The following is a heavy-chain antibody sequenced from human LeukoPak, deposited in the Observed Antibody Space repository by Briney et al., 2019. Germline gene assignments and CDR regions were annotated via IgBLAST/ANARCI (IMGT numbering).Heavy chain of an antibody. CDR2: IGWSGGSI. J-gene: IGHJ4*02. V-gene: IGHV3-9*01. Sequence: GGSLRLSCVASGFTFDDYAMHWVRQAPGKGLEWVSGIGWSGGSIGYADSVKGRFTISRDNAKNSLYLQMNSLRAEDTAVYYCARDARYSSSSRFDYWGQGTLVTVSS. D-gene: IGHD6-6*01. CDR1: GFTFDDYA. CDR3: ARDARYSSSSRFDY.